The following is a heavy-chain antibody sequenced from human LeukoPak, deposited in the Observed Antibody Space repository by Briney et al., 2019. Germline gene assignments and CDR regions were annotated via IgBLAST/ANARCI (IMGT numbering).Heavy chain of an antibody. V-gene: IGHV1-18*01. Sequence: ASVKVSCKASGYTFTSYGVSWVRQAPGQGLEWMGWISASNGNTNYAQKLQGRVTMTTDTSTSTAYMELRSLRSDDTAVYYCARDTSYDSSGSYNWFDPWGQGTLVTVSS. CDR2: ISASNGNT. D-gene: IGHD3-22*01. CDR1: GYTFTSYG. J-gene: IGHJ5*02. CDR3: ARDTSYDSSGSYNWFDP.